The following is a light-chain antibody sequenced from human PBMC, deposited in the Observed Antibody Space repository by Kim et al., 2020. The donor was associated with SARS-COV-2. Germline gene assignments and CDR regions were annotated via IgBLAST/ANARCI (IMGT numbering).Light chain of an antibody. CDR3: SAWDSSLTAVV. V-gene: IGLV10-54*01. Sequence: QTATLACTGNSENVGNQGAAWLQQHQGHPPKLLSYRNNNRPSGISERLSASRSGNTASLTITGLQPEDEADYYCSAWDSSLTAVVFGGGTQLTVL. CDR1: SENVGNQG. J-gene: IGLJ2*01. CDR2: RNN.